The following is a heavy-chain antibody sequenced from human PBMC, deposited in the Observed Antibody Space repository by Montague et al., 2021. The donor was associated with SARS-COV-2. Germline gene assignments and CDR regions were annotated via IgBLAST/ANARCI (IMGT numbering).Heavy chain of an antibody. D-gene: IGHD7-27*01. CDR2: VIHRGKT. V-gene: IGHV4-34*10. J-gene: IGHJ5*02. Sequence: SETLSLTCAVYGASFSSYHWTWIRQSPARGLVWIGEVIHRGKTSYNPSLQSRLTMSVDTYKKQFYLILSSVTAADTALYFCAKGSHIYETRELLTGWFDPWGQGTLVTVSS. CDR1: GASFSSYH. CDR3: AKGSHIYETRELLTGWFDP.